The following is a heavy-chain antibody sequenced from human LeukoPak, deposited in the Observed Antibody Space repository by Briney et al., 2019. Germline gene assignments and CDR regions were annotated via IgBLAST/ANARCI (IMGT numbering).Heavy chain of an antibody. Sequence: PGGSLRLSCAASGFTFSSYGMHWIRQAPGKGLEWGAVIWYDGSNKYYADSVKGRFTISRDNSKNTLYLQMNSLRAEDTAVYYCARDSFVDTAMVPFGYWGQGTLVTVPS. CDR1: GFTFSSYG. CDR3: ARDSFVDTAMVPFGY. CDR2: IWYDGSNK. V-gene: IGHV3-33*01. J-gene: IGHJ4*02. D-gene: IGHD5-18*01.